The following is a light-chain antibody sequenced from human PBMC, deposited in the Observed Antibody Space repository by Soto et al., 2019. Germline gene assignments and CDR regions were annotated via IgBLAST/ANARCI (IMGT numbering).Light chain of an antibody. V-gene: IGLV1-44*01. Sequence: QSVLTQTPSVSGAPGQKITMSCTGSSSNIGAGYDVHWYQQIPGAAPRLLIYSNNQRPSGVPDRFSGSKSGTSASLAVSGLQSEDEANYYCAAWDDSLNGPLFGGGTKVTVL. CDR2: SNN. CDR3: AAWDDSLNGPL. J-gene: IGLJ3*02. CDR1: SSNIGAGYD.